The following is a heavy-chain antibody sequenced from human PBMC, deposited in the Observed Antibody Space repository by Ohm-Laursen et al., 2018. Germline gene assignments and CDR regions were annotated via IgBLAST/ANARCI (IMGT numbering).Heavy chain of an antibody. Sequence: SLRLSCAASGFTFDDYAMHWVRQAPGKGLEWVSGISWNTGTIAYADSEKGRFTISRDNAKNSLYLQMNSLTTEDTALYHCAKDVGHNWNLDYWGQGTLVTVSS. D-gene: IGHD1-20*01. CDR1: GFTFDDYA. J-gene: IGHJ4*02. CDR3: AKDVGHNWNLDY. V-gene: IGHV3-9*01. CDR2: ISWNTGTI.